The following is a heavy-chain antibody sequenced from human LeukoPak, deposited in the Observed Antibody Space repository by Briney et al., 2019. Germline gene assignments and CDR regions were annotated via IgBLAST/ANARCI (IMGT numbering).Heavy chain of an antibody. V-gene: IGHV3-23*01. D-gene: IGHD6-19*01. CDR3: AREVDFLYSSGFDC. CDR1: GFTFSSYA. CDR2: ISGSGGST. J-gene: IGHJ4*02. Sequence: PGGSLRLSCAASGFTFSSYAMSWVRQAPGKGLEWVSAISGSGGSTYYTDSVKGRFTISRDNSKNTLYLQMNSLRPEDTAVYYCAREVDFLYSSGFDCWGQGTLVTVSS.